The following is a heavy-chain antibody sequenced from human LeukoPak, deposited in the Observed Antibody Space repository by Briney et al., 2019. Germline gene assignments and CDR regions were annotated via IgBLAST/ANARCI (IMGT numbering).Heavy chain of an antibody. CDR2: INHSGST. J-gene: IGHJ4*02. Sequence: PSETLSLTCAVYGGSFSGYYWSWIRQPPGKGLEWIGEINHSGSTNYNPSLKSRVTISVDTSKNQFSLKLSSATAADTAVYYCARRNYYGSGSYYIWGQGTLVTVSS. CDR1: GGSFSGYY. D-gene: IGHD3-10*01. CDR3: ARRNYYGSGSYYI. V-gene: IGHV4-34*01.